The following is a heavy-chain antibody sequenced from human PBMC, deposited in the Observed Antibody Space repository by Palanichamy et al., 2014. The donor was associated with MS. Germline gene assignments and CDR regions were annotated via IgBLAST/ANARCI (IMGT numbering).Heavy chain of an antibody. CDR3: ARDGDTSGWPRHNCLDP. CDR1: GDSVSNNSAA. Sequence: QVQLQQSGPGLVKPSQTLSLTCAISGDSVSNNSAAWNWIRQSPSRGLEWLGRTYYRSKWYNDYAVSVKSRITINPDTSKNQFSLQLNSVTPEDTAVYYCARDGDTSGWPRHNCLDPWGQGTLVTVSS. J-gene: IGHJ5*02. CDR2: TYYRSKWYN. D-gene: IGHD6-19*01. V-gene: IGHV6-1*01.